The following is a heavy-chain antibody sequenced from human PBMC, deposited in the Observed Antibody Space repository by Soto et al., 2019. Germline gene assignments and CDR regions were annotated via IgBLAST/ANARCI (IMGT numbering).Heavy chain of an antibody. CDR2: IIPIFGTA. J-gene: IGHJ6*02. V-gene: IGHV1-69*13. D-gene: IGHD3-9*01. Sequence: ASVKVSCKASGGTFSSYAISWVRQAPGQGLEWMGGIIPIFGTANYAQKFQGRVTITADESTSTAYMELSSLRSEDTAVYYCARGVMGYFEWFGMDVWGQGTTVTVSS. CDR1: GGTFSSYA. CDR3: ARGVMGYFEWFGMDV.